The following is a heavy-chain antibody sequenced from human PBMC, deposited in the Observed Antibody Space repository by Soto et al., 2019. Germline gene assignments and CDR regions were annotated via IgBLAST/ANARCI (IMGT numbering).Heavy chain of an antibody. V-gene: IGHV3-72*01. Sequence: GGSLRLSCAASGFTFSDHYMDWVRQAPGRGLEWVGRIRNRRNSYTTEYAASVRGRFTISRDDSKNLLYLQMSSLKTEDTAVYHCARSTVSTTPYYSDYWGQGTLVTVSS. CDR3: ARSTVSTTPYYSDY. CDR2: IRNRRNSYTT. J-gene: IGHJ4*02. D-gene: IGHD4-17*01. CDR1: GFTFSDHY.